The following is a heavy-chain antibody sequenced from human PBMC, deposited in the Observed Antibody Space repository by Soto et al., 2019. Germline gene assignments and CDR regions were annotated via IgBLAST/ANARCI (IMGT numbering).Heavy chain of an antibody. V-gene: IGHV1-69*01. CDR2: IIPIFGTA. CDR1: GGTFSSYA. D-gene: IGHD1-20*01. Sequence: QVQLVQSGAEVKKPGSSVKVSCKASGGTFSSYAISWVRQAPGQGLEWMGGIIPIFGTANYAQKFQGRVTITTDESSSTAYMELSSLRSEDTAVYSCARDPGITGTTGNWFDPWGQGTLVTVSS. CDR3: ARDPGITGTTGNWFDP. J-gene: IGHJ5*02.